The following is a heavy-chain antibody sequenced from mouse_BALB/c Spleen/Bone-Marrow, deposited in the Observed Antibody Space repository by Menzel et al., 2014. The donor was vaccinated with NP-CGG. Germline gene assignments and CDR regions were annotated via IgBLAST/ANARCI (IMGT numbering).Heavy chain of an antibody. V-gene: IGHV5-6-5*01. J-gene: IGHJ4*01. D-gene: IGHD2-4*01. CDR2: ISSGGST. CDR3: ARYDYDGAYAMDY. CDR1: GFTFSSYA. Sequence: EVQLQQSGGGLVKPGGSLKLSCAASGFTFSSYAMSWVRQTPEKRLEWVASISSGGSTYYPDSVKGRFTISRDNARNILYLQMSSLRSEDTAMYYCARYDYDGAYAMDYWGQGTSVTVSS.